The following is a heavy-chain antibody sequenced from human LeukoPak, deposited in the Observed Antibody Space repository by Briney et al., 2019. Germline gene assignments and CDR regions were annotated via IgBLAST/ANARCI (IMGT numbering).Heavy chain of an antibody. Sequence: GGSLRLSCAASGFTFDDYAMHWVRHAPGKGLEWVSLISGDGGSTYYADSVKGRFTISRDNSKNSLYLQMNSLRTEDTALYYCAKDRLNGYYGSGSYSGMDVWGQGTTVTVSS. V-gene: IGHV3-43*02. CDR2: ISGDGGST. J-gene: IGHJ6*02. CDR3: AKDRLNGYYGSGSYSGMDV. D-gene: IGHD3-10*01. CDR1: GFTFDDYA.